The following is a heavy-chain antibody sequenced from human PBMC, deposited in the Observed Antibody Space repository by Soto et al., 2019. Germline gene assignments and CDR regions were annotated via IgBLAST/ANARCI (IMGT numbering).Heavy chain of an antibody. CDR3: AKSGDSAGWGIDF. D-gene: IGHD6-19*01. V-gene: IGHV3-48*02. CDR2: INGGSDSI. CDR1: GFLFAPFA. Sequence: EVQLVESGGGRLQPGGSLRLYVLGSGFLFAPFAMNWARQAPGKGLEWVAYINGGSDSIYYAESVKGRFTISRDNARNSLSLQMNSLSDEDTAVYYCAKSGDSAGWGIDFWGQGTLVTVSS. J-gene: IGHJ4*02.